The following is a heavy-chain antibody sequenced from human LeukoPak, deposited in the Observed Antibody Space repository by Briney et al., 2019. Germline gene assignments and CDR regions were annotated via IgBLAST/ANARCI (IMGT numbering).Heavy chain of an antibody. D-gene: IGHD3-3*01. CDR3: ERDRGDYDFWSGYFPNTWFDP. CDR1: GFTFSRYS. V-gene: IGHV3-21*01. Sequence: SGGSLRLSCAASGFTFSRYSMNWVRQAPGKGLEWVSSISSSSSYIYYADSVKGRFTISRDNAKNSLYLQMNSVKAEDTAVYYCERDRGDYDFWSGYFPNTWFDPWGQGTLVTVSS. CDR2: ISSSSSYI. J-gene: IGHJ5*02.